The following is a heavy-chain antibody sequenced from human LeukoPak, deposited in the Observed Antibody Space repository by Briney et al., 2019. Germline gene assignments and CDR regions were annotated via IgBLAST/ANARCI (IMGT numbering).Heavy chain of an antibody. J-gene: IGHJ3*02. CDR1: GFTFSSYE. D-gene: IGHD3-3*01. CDR3: ARDSKQRITIFGVDLDAFDI. CDR2: ISSSGSTI. Sequence: GGSLRLSCAASGFTFSSYEMNWVRRAPGKGLEWVSYISSSGSTIYYADSVKGRFTISRDNAKNSLYLQMNSLRAEDTAVYYCARDSKQRITIFGVDLDAFDIWGQGTMVTVSS. V-gene: IGHV3-48*03.